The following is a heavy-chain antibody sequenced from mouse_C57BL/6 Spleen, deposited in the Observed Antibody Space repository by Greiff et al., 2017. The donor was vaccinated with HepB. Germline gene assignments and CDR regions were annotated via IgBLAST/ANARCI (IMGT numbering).Heavy chain of an antibody. V-gene: IGHV14-4*01. J-gene: IGHJ2*01. CDR1: GFNIKDDY. Sequence: EVQLQQSGAELVRPGASVKLSCTASGFNIKDDYMHWVKQRPEQGLEWIGWIDPENGDTEYASKFQGKATITADTSSNTAYLQLSSLTSEDTDVYYCITTVNYFDYWGKGTTLTVSS. D-gene: IGHD2-5*01. CDR3: ITTVNYFDY. CDR2: IDPENGDT.